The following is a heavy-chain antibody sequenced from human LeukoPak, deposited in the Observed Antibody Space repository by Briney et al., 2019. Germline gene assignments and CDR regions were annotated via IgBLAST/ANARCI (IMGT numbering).Heavy chain of an antibody. J-gene: IGHJ4*02. D-gene: IGHD5-18*01. CDR2: ISGSGGST. Sequence: GGSLRLSCAASGFIFNNYVMSWVRQAPGKGLEWVSSISGSGGSTYYADSVRGRFTISRDNSKNTLYLAMNSLRAEDTAVYYCVRDHSGYSYGYLYWGQGTLVTVSS. V-gene: IGHV3-23*01. CDR3: VRDHSGYSYGYLY. CDR1: GFIFNNYV.